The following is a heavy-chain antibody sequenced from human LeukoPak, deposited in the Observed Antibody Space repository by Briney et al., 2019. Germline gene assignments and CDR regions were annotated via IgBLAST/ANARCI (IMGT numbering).Heavy chain of an antibody. CDR1: GFTFSSYW. J-gene: IGHJ6*03. CDR2: IKQDGSEE. D-gene: IGHD3-3*01. CDR3: AREYYDFWSGYYTVGGYYYYMDV. V-gene: IGHV3-7*01. Sequence: PGGSLRLSCAASGFTFSSYWMSWVRQAPGKGLEWVANIKQDGSEEYYVDSVKGRFTISRDNAKNSLYLQMNSLRAEDTAVYYCAREYYDFWSGYYTVGGYYYYMDVWGKGTTVTVSS.